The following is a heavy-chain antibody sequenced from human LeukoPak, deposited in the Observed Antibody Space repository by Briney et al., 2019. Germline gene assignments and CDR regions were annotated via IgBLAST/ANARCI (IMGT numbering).Heavy chain of an antibody. V-gene: IGHV4-34*01. D-gene: IGHD5-18*01. CDR1: GGSFSGYY. J-gene: IGHJ6*02. CDR2: INHSGST. CDR3: ARARQPYYYYGMDV. Sequence: SETLSLTCAVYGGSFSGYYWSWIRQPPGKGLEWIGEINHSGSTNYNPSLKSRVTISVDTSKNQFSLKLSSVTAADTAVYYCARARQPYYYYGMDVWGQGTTATVSS.